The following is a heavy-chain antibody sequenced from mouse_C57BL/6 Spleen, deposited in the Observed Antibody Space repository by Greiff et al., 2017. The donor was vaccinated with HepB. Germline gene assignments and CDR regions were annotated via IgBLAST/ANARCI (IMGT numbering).Heavy chain of an antibody. J-gene: IGHJ1*03. V-gene: IGHV5-17*01. CDR1: GFTFSDYG. Sequence: EVKVVESGGGLVKPGGSLKLSCAASGFTFSDYGMHWVRQAPEKGLEWVAYISSGSSTIYYADTVKGRFTISRDNAKNTLFLQMTSLRSEDTAMYYCARTYYYGSSYWDFDVWGTGTTVTVSS. D-gene: IGHD1-1*01. CDR3: ARTYYYGSSYWDFDV. CDR2: ISSGSSTI.